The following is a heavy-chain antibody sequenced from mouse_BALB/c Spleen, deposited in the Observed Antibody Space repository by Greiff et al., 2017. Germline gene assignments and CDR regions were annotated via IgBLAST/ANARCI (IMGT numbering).Heavy chain of an antibody. CDR1: GFTFSDYY. J-gene: IGHJ4*01. V-gene: IGHV5-4*02. CDR2: ISDGGSYT. CDR3: ARDHGYYAMDY. Sequence: EVNVVESGGGLVKPGGSLKLSCAASGFTFSDYYMYWVRQTPEKRLEWVATISDGGSYTYYPDSVKGRFTISRDNAKNNLYLQMSSLKSEDTAMYYCARDHGYYAMDYWGQGTSGTVSS.